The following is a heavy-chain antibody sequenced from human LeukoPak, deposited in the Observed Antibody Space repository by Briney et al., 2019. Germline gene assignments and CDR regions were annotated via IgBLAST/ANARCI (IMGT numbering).Heavy chain of an antibody. V-gene: IGHV3-30*04. CDR2: ISYDGSNK. CDR3: AIGDYGDDAYFDY. Sequence: GGSLRLSCAASGFTFSGYAMHWVRQAPGKGLEWVAVISYDGSNKYYADSVKGRFTISRDNSKNTLYLQMNSLRAEDTAVYYCAIGDYGDDAYFDYWGQGTLVTVSS. D-gene: IGHD4-17*01. CDR1: GFTFSGYA. J-gene: IGHJ4*02.